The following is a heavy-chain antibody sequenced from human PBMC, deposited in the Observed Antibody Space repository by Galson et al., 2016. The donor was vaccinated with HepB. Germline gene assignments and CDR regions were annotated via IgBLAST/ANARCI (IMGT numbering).Heavy chain of an antibody. D-gene: IGHD4-17*01. CDR2: ISGDGGSR. CDR1: GFIFTNFV. V-gene: IGHV3-23*01. CDR3: ARGVYGDHGWFDY. Sequence: SLRLSCAASGFIFTNFVMSWVRKAPGKGLEWVSNISGDGGSRYYADSVKGRFTISRDNSKNTLFLQMNTLRAEDTAVYYCARGVYGDHGWFDYWGQGTLVTVSA. J-gene: IGHJ4*02.